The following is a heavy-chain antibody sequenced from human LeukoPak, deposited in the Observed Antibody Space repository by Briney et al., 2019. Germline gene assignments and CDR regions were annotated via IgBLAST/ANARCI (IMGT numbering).Heavy chain of an antibody. CDR3: AKGGYCSSTSCYNEYFQH. J-gene: IGHJ1*01. Sequence: GGSLRLSCVASGFTFSSYAMSWVRQAPGKGLEWVSAISGSGGSTYYADSVKGRFTISRDNSKNTLYLQMNSLRAEDTAVYYCAKGGYCSSTSCYNEYFQHWGQGTLVTVSS. CDR1: GFTFSSYA. V-gene: IGHV3-23*01. D-gene: IGHD2-2*02. CDR2: ISGSGGST.